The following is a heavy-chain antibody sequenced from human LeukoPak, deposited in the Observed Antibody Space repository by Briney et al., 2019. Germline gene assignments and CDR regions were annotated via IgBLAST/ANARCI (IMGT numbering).Heavy chain of an antibody. CDR1: GGSFSGYY. CDR2: INHSGST. Sequence: SETLSLTCAVYGGSFSGYYWSWIRQPPGKGLEWIGEINHSGSTNYNPSLKSRVTISVDTSKNQFSLKLSSVTAADTAVYYCASLYYDFWSGYSPPKGNWFDPWGQGTLVTVSS. J-gene: IGHJ5*02. V-gene: IGHV4-34*01. D-gene: IGHD3-3*01. CDR3: ASLYYDFWSGYSPPKGNWFDP.